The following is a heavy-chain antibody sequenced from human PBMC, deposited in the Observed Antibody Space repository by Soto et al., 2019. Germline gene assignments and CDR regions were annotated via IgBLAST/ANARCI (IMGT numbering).Heavy chain of an antibody. D-gene: IGHD2-2*01. J-gene: IGHJ6*02. CDR3: ARSQGSSTSLEIYYYYYYGMDV. V-gene: IGHV1-69*01. CDR1: GGTFSSYA. Sequence: QVQLVQSGAEVKKPGSSVKVSCKASGGTFSSYAISWVRHAPGQGLEWMGGIIPISGTVNYAQKFQGRVTITADESTSTAYMELSSLRSEDTAVYYCARSQGSSTSLEIYYYYYYGMDVWGQGTTVTVSS. CDR2: IIPISGTV.